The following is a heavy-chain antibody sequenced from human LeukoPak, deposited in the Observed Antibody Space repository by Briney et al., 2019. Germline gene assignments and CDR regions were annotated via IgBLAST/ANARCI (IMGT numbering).Heavy chain of an antibody. D-gene: IGHD3-22*01. Sequence: GGSLRLSCAASGFTFSSYSMNWVRQAPGKGLEWVSSISSSSSYIYYADSVKGRFTISRDNAKNSLYLQMNSLRAEDTAVYYCARDRRSYYYDSSGYDNWFDPWGQGTLVTVSS. CDR1: GFTFSSYS. CDR3: ARDRRSYYYDSSGYDNWFDP. J-gene: IGHJ5*02. CDR2: ISSSSSYI. V-gene: IGHV3-21*01.